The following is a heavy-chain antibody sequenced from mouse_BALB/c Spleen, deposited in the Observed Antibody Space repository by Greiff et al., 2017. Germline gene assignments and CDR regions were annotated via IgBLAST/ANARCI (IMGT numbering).Heavy chain of an antibody. V-gene: IGHV5-17*02. Sequence: EVNVVESGGGLVQPGGSRKLSCAASGFTFSSFGMHWVRQAPEKGLEWVAYISSGSSTIYYADTVKGRFTISRDNPKNTLFLQMTSLRSEDTAMDYCARGYGYDYFDYWGQGTTLTVSS. CDR2: ISSGSSTI. D-gene: IGHD2-2*01. CDR3: ARGYGYDYFDY. CDR1: GFTFSSFG. J-gene: IGHJ2*01.